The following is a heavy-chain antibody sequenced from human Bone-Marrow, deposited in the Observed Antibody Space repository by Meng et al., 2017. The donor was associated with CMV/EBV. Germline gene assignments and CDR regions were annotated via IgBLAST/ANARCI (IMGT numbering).Heavy chain of an antibody. V-gene: IGHV4-59*02. CDR1: GGSVRSYY. J-gene: IGHJ4*02. CDR2: IYYSGST. Sequence: GSLRLSCTVSGGSVRSYYWSWIRQPPGKGLEWIGNIYYSGSTNYNPSLKSRVTISVDTSKNQFSLKLSSVTAADTAVYYCARVKGYCSSTSCSSPIDDWGQGTLVTVSS. D-gene: IGHD2-2*01. CDR3: ARVKGYCSSTSCSSPIDD.